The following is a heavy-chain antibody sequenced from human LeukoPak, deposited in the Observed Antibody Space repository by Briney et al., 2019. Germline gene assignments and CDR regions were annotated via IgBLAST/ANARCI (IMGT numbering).Heavy chain of an antibody. CDR2: ISANGGNA. J-gene: IGHJ5*02. V-gene: IGHV3-64D*06. Sequence: GESLRLSCSASGFTFSSCAMRWVRQAPGKGLEYVSGISANGGNAYYADSVKGRFTISRDNSRDTLYLQMSSLRTEDTAVYYCVKGAMYTRDWFDPWGQGTLVTVSS. D-gene: IGHD6-13*01. CDR1: GFTFSSCA. CDR3: VKGAMYTRDWFDP.